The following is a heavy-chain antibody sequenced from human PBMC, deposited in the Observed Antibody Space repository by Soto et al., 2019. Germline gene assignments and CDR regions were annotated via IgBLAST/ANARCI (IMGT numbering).Heavy chain of an antibody. CDR2: IIPIFGTA. CDR3: ARGRVGAGGPAAKGMDV. CDR1: GGTFSSYA. J-gene: IGHJ6*02. Sequence: GASVKVSCKASGGTFSSYAISWVRQAPGQGLEWMGGIIPIFGTANYAQKFQGRVTITADESTSTAYMELSSLRSEDTAVDYCARGRVGAGGPAAKGMDVGGQGTTVTVSS. D-gene: IGHD1-26*01. V-gene: IGHV1-69*13.